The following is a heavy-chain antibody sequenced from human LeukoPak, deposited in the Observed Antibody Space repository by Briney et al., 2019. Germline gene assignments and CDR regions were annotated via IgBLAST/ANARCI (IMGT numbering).Heavy chain of an antibody. CDR3: ARRPRATGYGRWGYFDY. J-gene: IGHJ4*02. D-gene: IGHD3-9*01. CDR1: GGSISSGSYY. CDR2: INHSGST. Sequence: SETLSLTCTVSGGSISSGSYYWSWIRQPPGKGLEWIGEINHSGSTNYNPSLKSRVTISVDTSKNQFSLKLSSVTAADTAVYYCARRPRATGYGRWGYFDYWGQGTLVTVSS. V-gene: IGHV4-39*07.